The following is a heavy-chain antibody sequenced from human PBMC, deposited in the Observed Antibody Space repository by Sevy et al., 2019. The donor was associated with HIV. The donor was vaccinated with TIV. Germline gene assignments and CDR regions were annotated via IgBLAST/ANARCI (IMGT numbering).Heavy chain of an antibody. J-gene: IGHJ4*02. CDR1: GFDFPNAW. D-gene: IGHD3-3*02. Sequence: GGSLRLSCTASGFDFPNAWMNWVRQVPGKGLEWVGHIKSITDGGAADYAAPVKGRFTISMHDSKNTLYLQMNSLKVEDTAVYFCSTDDLISYWGRGTLVTVSS. CDR3: STDDLISY. V-gene: IGHV3-15*07. CDR2: IKSITDGGAA.